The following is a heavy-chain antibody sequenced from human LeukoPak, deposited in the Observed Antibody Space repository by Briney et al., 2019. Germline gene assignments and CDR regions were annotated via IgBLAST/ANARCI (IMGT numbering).Heavy chain of an antibody. CDR2: IIPILGIA. V-gene: IGHV1-69*04. Sequence: ASVKVSCKASGGTFSSYAISWVRQAPGQGLEWMGRIIPILGIANYARKFQGRVTITADKSTSAAYMELSSLRSEDTAVYYCAGTCSSTSCYPLNFDYWGQGTLVTVSS. D-gene: IGHD2-2*01. CDR1: GGTFSSYA. J-gene: IGHJ4*02. CDR3: AGTCSSTSCYPLNFDY.